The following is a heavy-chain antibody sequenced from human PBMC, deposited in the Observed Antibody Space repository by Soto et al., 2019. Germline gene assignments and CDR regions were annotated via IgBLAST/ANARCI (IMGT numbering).Heavy chain of an antibody. CDR3: AGGPYCSSTSCSDY. CDR2: ISSSSSYI. Sequence: GGSLRLSCAASGFTFSSYSMNWVRQAPGKGLEWVSSISSSSSYIYYADSVKGRFTISRGNAKNSLYLQMNSLRAEDTAVYYCAGGPYCSSTSCSDYWGQGTLVTVSS. CDR1: GFTFSSYS. J-gene: IGHJ4*02. V-gene: IGHV3-21*01. D-gene: IGHD2-2*01.